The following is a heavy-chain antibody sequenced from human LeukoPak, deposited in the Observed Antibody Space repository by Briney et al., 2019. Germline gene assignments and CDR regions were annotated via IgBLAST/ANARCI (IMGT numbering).Heavy chain of an antibody. J-gene: IGHJ1*01. Sequence: SETLSLTCSFPGDSITYYYWSWIRQPPGKGLEWIGYVYYSATTNYKPSLKYNPSLTSRVTISIDTSKNQFSLKLSSVTAADTAMYYRATGRVVYGSEYWGPGTLVAVSS. CDR3: ATGRVVYGSEY. CDR1: GDSITYYY. V-gene: IGHV4-59*03. CDR2: VYYSATT. D-gene: IGHD3-10*01.